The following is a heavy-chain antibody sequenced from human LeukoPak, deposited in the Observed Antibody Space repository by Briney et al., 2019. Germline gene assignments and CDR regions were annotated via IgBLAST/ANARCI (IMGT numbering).Heavy chain of an antibody. V-gene: IGHV1-69*06. CDR2: IIPIFGTA. D-gene: IGHD3-22*01. Sequence: SVKVSCKASGYTFTSYGISWVRQAPGQGLEWMGGIIPIFGTANYAQKFQGRVTMTEDTSTDTAYMELSSLRSEDTAVYYCATEGYYDSSGYYTDYWGQGTLVTVSS. J-gene: IGHJ4*02. CDR3: ATEGYYDSSGYYTDY. CDR1: GYTFTSYG.